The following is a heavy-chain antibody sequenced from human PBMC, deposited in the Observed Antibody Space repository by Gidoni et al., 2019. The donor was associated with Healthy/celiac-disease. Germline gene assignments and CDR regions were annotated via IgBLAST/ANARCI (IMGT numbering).Heavy chain of an antibody. CDR1: GFTFSSYW. D-gene: IGHD6-19*01. Sequence: EVQLVESGGGLVQPGGSLRLSCAASGFTFSSYWMSWVRQAPGKGLEWVANIKQDGSEKYYVDSVKGRFTISRDNAKNSLYLQMNSLRAEDTAVYYCARDRGRSGWSYLLVYWGQGTLVTVSS. CDR2: IKQDGSEK. J-gene: IGHJ4*02. CDR3: ARDRGRSGWSYLLVY. V-gene: IGHV3-7*03.